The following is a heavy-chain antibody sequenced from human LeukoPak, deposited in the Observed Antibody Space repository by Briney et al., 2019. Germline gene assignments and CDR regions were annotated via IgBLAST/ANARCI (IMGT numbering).Heavy chain of an antibody. D-gene: IGHD5-18*01. CDR3: ARRGSSYGISGANWFDP. V-gene: IGHV1-2*06. CDR1: GYIFTDYY. Sequence: GASVKVSCKASGYIFTDYYMHWVRQAPGQELGWMGRINPNSGGTNYAQKFQGRVTMTRDTSISTAYMELSRLGSDDTAVYYCARRGSSYGISGANWFDPWGQGTLVTVSS. J-gene: IGHJ5*02. CDR2: INPNSGGT.